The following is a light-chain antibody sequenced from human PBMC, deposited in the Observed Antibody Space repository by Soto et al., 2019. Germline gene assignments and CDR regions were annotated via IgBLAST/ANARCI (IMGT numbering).Light chain of an antibody. Sequence: DIQMTQAPSTLSASVGDSVAITCLPSNNMATWLAWYQQKPGEAPKLLIYKASKLENGDPSRFAGFGSGTEFTLSIASLQPDDSATCYCQHYNSYSRTFGQGAKVDIK. CDR1: NNMATW. J-gene: IGKJ1*01. V-gene: IGKV1-5*03. CDR2: KAS. CDR3: QHYNSYSRT.